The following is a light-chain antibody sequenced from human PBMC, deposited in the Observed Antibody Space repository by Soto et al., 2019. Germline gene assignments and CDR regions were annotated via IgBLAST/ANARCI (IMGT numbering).Light chain of an antibody. CDR3: QQGSNWPPLT. Sequence: EIVLTQSPATLSLSPGERATLSCRASQSVSSYLAWYQQKPGQAPRLLIYDASNRATGIPARFSGSGSGTDFTLTISSLEPEDFAVCYCQQGSNWPPLTFGGGTKVEIK. V-gene: IGKV3-11*01. J-gene: IGKJ4*01. CDR2: DAS. CDR1: QSVSSY.